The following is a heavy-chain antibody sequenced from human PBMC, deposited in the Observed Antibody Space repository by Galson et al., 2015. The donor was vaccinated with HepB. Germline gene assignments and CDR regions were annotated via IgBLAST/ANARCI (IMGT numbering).Heavy chain of an antibody. CDR2: IAYDGINR. V-gene: IGHV3-30*18. Sequence: SLRLSCAASGFRFSDHGMHWVRQAPGKGLEWVAVIAYDGINRHYADSVKGRFTISRDSSKNTVVLEMNSLRADDTAFYHCAKCLGSGASCYKATIDYWGQGTLVTVSS. CDR3: AKCLGSGASCYKATIDY. J-gene: IGHJ4*02. D-gene: IGHD2-2*02. CDR1: GFRFSDHG.